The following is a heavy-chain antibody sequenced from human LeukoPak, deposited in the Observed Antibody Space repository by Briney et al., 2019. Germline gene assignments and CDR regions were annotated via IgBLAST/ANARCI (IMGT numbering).Heavy chain of an antibody. J-gene: IGHJ5*02. CDR2: IWYDGNNK. V-gene: IGHV3-33*08. CDR1: GFTFGSYG. CDR3: ATDAGHWFDP. Sequence: GGSLRLSCAASGFTFGSYGMHWVRQAPGKGLEWVAVIWYDGNNKYYADSVKGRFTISRDNSKNTLFLQMNSLRAEDTAVYYCATDAGHWFDPWGQGTLVTVSS.